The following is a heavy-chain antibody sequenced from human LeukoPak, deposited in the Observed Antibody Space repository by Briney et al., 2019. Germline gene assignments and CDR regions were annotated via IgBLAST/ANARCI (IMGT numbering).Heavy chain of an antibody. CDR2: IRGSGGST. CDR1: GFTFSSYA. D-gene: IGHD3-9*01. CDR3: AKGGRPDWSPHY. J-gene: IGHJ4*02. V-gene: IGHV3-23*01. Sequence: GGSLRLSCAASGFTFSSYAMSWVRQAPGKGLEWVSAIRGSGGSTYYADSVKGRFTISRDNSKNTLYLQMNSLRAEDTAVYYCAKGGRPDWSPHYWGQGTLVTVSS.